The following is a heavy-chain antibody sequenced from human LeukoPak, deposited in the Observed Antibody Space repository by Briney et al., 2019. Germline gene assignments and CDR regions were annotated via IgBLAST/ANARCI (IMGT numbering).Heavy chain of an antibody. CDR1: GASLNGYF. CDR2: VSHTGAT. CDR3: ARDRRGSFYTFDL. J-gene: IGHJ3*01. V-gene: IGHV4-59*01. Sequence: PSETLSLTCSVSGASLNGYFWNWVRQTPDTGLEWIGYVSHTGATTSNPTLKSRVSITIYTSKSQISLTMTSVTAADSALYYCARDRRGSFYTFDLWGPGTIVSVS. D-gene: IGHD1-26*01.